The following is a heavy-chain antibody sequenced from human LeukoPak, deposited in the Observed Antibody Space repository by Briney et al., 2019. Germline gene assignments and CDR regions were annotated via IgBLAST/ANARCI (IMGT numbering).Heavy chain of an antibody. CDR3: ARGYYDSSGYSLPFDY. Sequence: SETLSLTCTVSGGSISGHYWSWIRQPPGKGLEWIGYMYYSGSTNYNPSLKSRVTISVDTSKNQFSLKLSSVTAADTAVYYCARGYYDSSGYSLPFDYWGQGTLVTVSS. J-gene: IGHJ4*02. CDR1: GGSISGHY. D-gene: IGHD3-22*01. V-gene: IGHV4-59*11. CDR2: MYYSGST.